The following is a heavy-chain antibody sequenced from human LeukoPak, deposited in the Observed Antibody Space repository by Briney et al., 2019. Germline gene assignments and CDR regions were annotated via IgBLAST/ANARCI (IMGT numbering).Heavy chain of an antibody. CDR2: IWYDGSNK. D-gene: IGHD6-13*01. CDR1: GFTFSSYG. J-gene: IGHJ4*02. CDR3: AKDRGAAGRPDY. V-gene: IGHV3-33*06. Sequence: GSLRLSCAASGFTFSSYGMHWVRQAPGKGLEWVAVIWYDGSNKYYADSVKGRFTISRDNSKNTLYLQMNSLRAEDTAVYYCAKDRGAAGRPDYWGQGTLVTVSS.